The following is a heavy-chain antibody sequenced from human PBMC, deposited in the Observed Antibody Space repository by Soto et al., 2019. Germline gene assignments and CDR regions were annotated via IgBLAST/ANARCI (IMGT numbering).Heavy chain of an antibody. J-gene: IGHJ4*02. CDR3: AKESLPEHYGDTLFDY. CDR2: FSAGGRA. D-gene: IGHD4-17*01. V-gene: IGHV3-23*01. Sequence: EVQLLESGGALVRPGGSLRLSCAASGFSFNNYALSCVRQAPGKGLEWVSTFSAGGRAYYAASMQGRFTIARDGSQDTVHLQISDLRPEDTAVYYCAKESLPEHYGDTLFDYWGQGTRVTVSS. CDR1: GFSFNNYA.